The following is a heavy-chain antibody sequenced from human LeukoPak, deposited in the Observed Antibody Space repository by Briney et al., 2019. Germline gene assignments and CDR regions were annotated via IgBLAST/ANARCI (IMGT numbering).Heavy chain of an antibody. J-gene: IGHJ5*02. CDR2: VWYDGSNK. CDR3: VRVAVAGNLNNWFDP. D-gene: IGHD6-19*01. CDR1: GFTCSSYE. V-gene: IGHV3-33*08. Sequence: SGGSLRLSCAASGFTCSSYEMNWVRQAPGKGLQRVAVVWYDGSNKYYADSVKGRFTISRDNSKNTLYLQMNSLRAEDTAVYYCVRVAVAGNLNNWFDPWGQGTLVTVSS.